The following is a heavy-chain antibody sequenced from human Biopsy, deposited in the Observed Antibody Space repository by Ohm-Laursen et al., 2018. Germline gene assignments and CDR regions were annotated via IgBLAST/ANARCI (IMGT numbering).Heavy chain of an antibody. J-gene: IGHJ6*02. Sequence: SLRLSCSASGFIFSTYTMNWVRQAPGEGLEWVSSISSRSSDIYYADSVKGRFTISRDNAKNSLFLHMNSLRAEDTAIYYCARNLRLAITMNSGETTHSLHFAMDVWGQGASVIVSS. D-gene: IGHD3/OR15-3a*01. CDR3: ARNLRLAITMNSGETTHSLHFAMDV. CDR1: GFIFSTYT. V-gene: IGHV3-21*04. CDR2: ISSRSSDI.